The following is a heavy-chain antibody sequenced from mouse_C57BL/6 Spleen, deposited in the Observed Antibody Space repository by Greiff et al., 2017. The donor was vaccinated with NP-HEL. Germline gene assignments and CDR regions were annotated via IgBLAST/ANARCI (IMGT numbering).Heavy chain of an antibody. J-gene: IGHJ4*01. CDR3: ARGRSFRGGYDNLYAMDY. CDR2: IWSDGST. CDR1: GFSLTSYG. V-gene: IGHV2-6*03. D-gene: IGHD2-10*02. Sequence: QVQLQQSGPGLVAPSQSLSITCTVSGFSLTSYGVHWVRQPPGKGLEWLVVIWSDGSTTYNSALKSRLSISKDNSKSQVFLKRNSLQTDDTAMYYCARGRSFRGGYDNLYAMDYWGQGTSVTVSS.